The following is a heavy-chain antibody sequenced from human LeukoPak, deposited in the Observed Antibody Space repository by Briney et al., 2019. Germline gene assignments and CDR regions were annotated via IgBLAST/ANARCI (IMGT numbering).Heavy chain of an antibody. Sequence: SETLSLTCAVHGGSFSGYYWSWIRQPPGKGLELIGEIHHDGSTNYNPSLKSQVTISVDTSKNQFSLKLSSVTAVDTAVYYCARVSVEQWLVIDYWGQGTLVTVSS. CDR2: IHHDGST. V-gene: IGHV4-34*01. J-gene: IGHJ4*02. CDR3: ARVSVEQWLVIDY. D-gene: IGHD6-19*01. CDR1: GGSFSGYY.